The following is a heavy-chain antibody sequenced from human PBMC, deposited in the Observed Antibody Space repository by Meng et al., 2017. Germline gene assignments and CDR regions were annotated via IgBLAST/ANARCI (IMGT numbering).Heavy chain of an antibody. J-gene: IGHJ4*02. CDR2: IIPIFGTA. D-gene: IGHD6-25*01. CDR1: GGTFSSYA. Sequence: QLEQAGVEVKEPGSSVKVYCKASGGTFSSYAISWVRPAPGQGLEWMGGIIPIFGTANYAQKFQGRVTITADESTSTAYMELSSLRSEDTAMYYCARDEDISAAGKLFGDYWGQGTLVTVSS. V-gene: IGHV1-69*01. CDR3: ARDEDISAAGKLFGDY.